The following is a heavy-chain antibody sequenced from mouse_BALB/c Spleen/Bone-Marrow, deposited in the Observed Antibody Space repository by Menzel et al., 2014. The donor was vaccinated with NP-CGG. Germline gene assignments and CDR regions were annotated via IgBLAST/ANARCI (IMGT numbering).Heavy chain of an antibody. CDR1: GFDFSRYW. CDR3: ARLGYYGGFAY. V-gene: IGHV4-1*02. Sequence: EVKLVESGGGLVQPGGSLKLSCAASGFDFSRYWMSWVRQAPGKGLEWIGVINPDSRTINYSPSLKDKFIISRDNAKNTLFLQMSKVRSEDTALYYCARLGYYGGFAYWGQGTLVTVSA. CDR2: INPDSRTI. J-gene: IGHJ3*01. D-gene: IGHD2-3*01.